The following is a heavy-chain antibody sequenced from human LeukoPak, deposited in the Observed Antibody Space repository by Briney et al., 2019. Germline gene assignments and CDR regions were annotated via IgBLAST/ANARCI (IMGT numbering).Heavy chain of an antibody. J-gene: IGHJ4*02. CDR3: ARVRRGMSSFDY. Sequence: PSETLSLTCAVYGGTFSGYYWSWIRQPPGKGLEWVGEINHSGSTNYNPSLKSRVTILGDTSKNQFSLNLSSLTAADAAVYYCARVRRGMSSFDYWGQGTLVTVSS. D-gene: IGHD3-16*01. CDR1: GGTFSGYY. CDR2: INHSGST. V-gene: IGHV4-34*01.